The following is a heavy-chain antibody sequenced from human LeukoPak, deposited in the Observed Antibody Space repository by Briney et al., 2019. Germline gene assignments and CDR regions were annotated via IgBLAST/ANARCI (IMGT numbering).Heavy chain of an antibody. CDR2: INPSGGST. CDR1: GYTFTSYY. D-gene: IGHD6-13*01. CDR3: ARDPGSGVFRGVVFVAAADSYFDY. Sequence: ASVKVSCKASGYTFTSYYMHWVRQAPGQGLEWMGIINPSGGSTSYAQKFQGRVTMTRDTSTSTVYMELSSLRSEDTAVYYCARDPGSGVFRGVVFVAAADSYFDYWGQGTLVTVSS. V-gene: IGHV1-46*01. J-gene: IGHJ4*02.